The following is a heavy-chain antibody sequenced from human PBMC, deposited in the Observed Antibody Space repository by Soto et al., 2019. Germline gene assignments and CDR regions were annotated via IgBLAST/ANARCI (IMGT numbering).Heavy chain of an antibody. CDR1: GFSLSTSGVG. Sequence: QITLKESGPTLVKPTQTLTLTCTFSGFSLSTSGVGVAWIRQPPGKALRWLALIYWDDDKRYSPSLKSRLTITKDTSKNQVVLTMTNMDPVDTATYYGAHRRHGDASFDYWGQGTLVTVSS. CDR2: IYWDDDK. V-gene: IGHV2-5*02. CDR3: AHRRHGDASFDY. J-gene: IGHJ4*02.